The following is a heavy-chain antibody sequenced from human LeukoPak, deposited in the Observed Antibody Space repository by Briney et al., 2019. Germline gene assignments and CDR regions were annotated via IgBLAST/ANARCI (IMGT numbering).Heavy chain of an antibody. D-gene: IGHD3-10*01. J-gene: IGHJ6*02. Sequence: SETLSLTCTVSGDSISSSSYYWGWIRQPPGKGLEWMGNIYYSRSTYYNPSLKSRVTISVDTSKNQFSLKLSSVTAADTAVYYCARGSGSPPHYYGMDVWGQGTTVTVSS. V-gene: IGHV4-39*07. CDR1: GDSISSSSYY. CDR3: ARGSGSPPHYYGMDV. CDR2: IYYSRST.